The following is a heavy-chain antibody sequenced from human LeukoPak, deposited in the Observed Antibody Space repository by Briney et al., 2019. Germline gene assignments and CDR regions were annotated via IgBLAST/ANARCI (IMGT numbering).Heavy chain of an antibody. CDR2: ITTSSDTI. V-gene: IGHV3-48*01. Sequence: PGGSLRLSCAASGFTFSSYSMNWVRQAPGKGLEWVSYITTSSDTIYYADSVKGRFIISRNNAKNSLYLQVNSLRAEDTAVYYCARASYCSSITCYTGFDYWGQGTLVTVSS. D-gene: IGHD2-2*02. CDR1: GFTFSSYS. CDR3: ARASYCSSITCYTGFDY. J-gene: IGHJ4*02.